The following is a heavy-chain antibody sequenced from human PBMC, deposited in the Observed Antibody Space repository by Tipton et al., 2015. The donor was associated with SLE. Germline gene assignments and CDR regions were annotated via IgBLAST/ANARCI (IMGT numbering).Heavy chain of an antibody. D-gene: IGHD4-17*01. CDR2: IRYDGYED. Sequence: GSLRLSCAASGFTFRSYGMHWVRQAPGKGLEWVALIRYDGYEDYYADSVKGRFTISRDNSKNTLYLQLNSLRAEDTAVYYCAKDRERELLTVTGALANWGQGTLVTVSS. CDR1: GFTFRSYG. J-gene: IGHJ4*02. CDR3: AKDRERELLTVTGALAN. V-gene: IGHV3-30*02.